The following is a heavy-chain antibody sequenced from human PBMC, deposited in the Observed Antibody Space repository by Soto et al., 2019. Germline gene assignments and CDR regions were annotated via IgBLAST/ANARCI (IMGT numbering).Heavy chain of an antibody. Sequence: SETLSLTCTVSGGSINSGGYSWTWIRQPPGKGLEWIGFIYHTGTTYYNPSLKSRVTISVDRSKNQFSLKLNSVTAADTAVYYFARGVNYYDSSGSSWFDPWGQGALVTVSS. CDR3: ARGVNYYDSSGSSWFDP. J-gene: IGHJ5*02. CDR1: GGSINSGGYS. V-gene: IGHV4-30-2*01. CDR2: IYHTGTT. D-gene: IGHD3-22*01.